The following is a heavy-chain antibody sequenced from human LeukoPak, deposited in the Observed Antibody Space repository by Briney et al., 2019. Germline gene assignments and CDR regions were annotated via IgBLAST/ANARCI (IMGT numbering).Heavy chain of an antibody. CDR1: GGSISSGDYY. J-gene: IGHJ5*02. Sequence: SQTLSLTCTVSGGSISSGDYYWRWLRQPPGKGREWIGYIYYSGSTYYNPSLKSRVTISVDTSKNQFSLKLSSVTAADTAVYYCAREPPGPGGFNWFDPWGQGTLVTVSS. V-gene: IGHV4-30-4*01. CDR2: IYYSGST. D-gene: IGHD2-15*01. CDR3: AREPPGPGGFNWFDP.